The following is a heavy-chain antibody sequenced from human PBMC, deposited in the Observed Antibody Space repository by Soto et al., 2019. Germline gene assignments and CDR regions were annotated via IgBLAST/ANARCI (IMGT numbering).Heavy chain of an antibody. D-gene: IGHD3-10*01. Sequence: QVPLVQSGAEVKKPGASVKVSCKTSGYTFSTYDINWVRQAPGQGLEWMGWMNPNSGDTGYAQKFLGRLTMTRDSSIRTVYMELSSLSSEDTAVYYCARVNYYGSGSYQDFFYFYALDVWGQGTTVTVSS. J-gene: IGHJ6*02. CDR3: ARVNYYGSGSYQDFFYFYALDV. CDR1: GYTFSTYD. V-gene: IGHV1-8*01. CDR2: MNPNSGDT.